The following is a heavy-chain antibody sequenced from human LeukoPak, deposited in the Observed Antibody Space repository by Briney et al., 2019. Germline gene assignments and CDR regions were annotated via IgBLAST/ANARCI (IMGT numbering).Heavy chain of an antibody. J-gene: IGHJ4*02. CDR2: ISYDGSNK. V-gene: IGHV3-30*04. D-gene: IGHD3-10*01. CDR1: GFTFSSYA. Sequence: PGGSLRLSCAASGFTFSSYAMHWVRQAPGKGLEWVAVISYDGSNKYYADSVKGRFTISRDNSKNTLYLQMNSLRAEDTAVYYCAREGEYYYGSGSYLYYWGQGTLVTVSS. CDR3: AREGEYYYGSGSYLYY.